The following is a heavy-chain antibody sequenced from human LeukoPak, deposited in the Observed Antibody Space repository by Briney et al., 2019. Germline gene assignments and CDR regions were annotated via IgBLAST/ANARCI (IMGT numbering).Heavy chain of an antibody. J-gene: IGHJ3*02. CDR2: SGGT. D-gene: IGHD3-22*01. CDR3: ARAGVWDYSDSSGYHNAAFDI. V-gene: IGHV1-2*02. Sequence: SGGTNYAQKFQGRVTMTRDTSISTAYMELSGLRSDDTAVYYCARAGVWDYSDSSGYHNAAFDIWGQGTMVTVSS.